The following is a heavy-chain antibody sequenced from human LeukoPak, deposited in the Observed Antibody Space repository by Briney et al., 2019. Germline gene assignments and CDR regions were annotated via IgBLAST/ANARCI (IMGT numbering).Heavy chain of an antibody. CDR1: GDSISSSHYY. Sequence: SETLSLTCTVSGDSISSSHYYWGWIRQSPGKGLEWIGSIYSGGETHYNPSLNSRVTIFLDTSKNRFSLNLISVTATDTAVYYCVRDYSNFVQGDWGQGALVTVSS. CDR3: VRDYSNFVQGD. D-gene: IGHD4-11*01. CDR2: IYSGGET. J-gene: IGHJ4*02. V-gene: IGHV4-39*02.